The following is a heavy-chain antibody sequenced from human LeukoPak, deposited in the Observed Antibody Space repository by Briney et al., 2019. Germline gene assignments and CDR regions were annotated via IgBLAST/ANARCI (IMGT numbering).Heavy chain of an antibody. CDR1: GFTVSSNY. J-gene: IGHJ4*02. CDR2: IYSAGST. CDR3: ARNGGYGDYVIG. D-gene: IGHD4-17*01. V-gene: IGHV3-66*02. Sequence: GGSLRLSRAASGFTVSSNYMSWVRQAPGKGLVWVSIIYSAGSTYYADSVRGRFTISRDNSNNTVYLQMKSLRAEDTAVYYCARNGGYGDYVIGWGQGTLVTVSS.